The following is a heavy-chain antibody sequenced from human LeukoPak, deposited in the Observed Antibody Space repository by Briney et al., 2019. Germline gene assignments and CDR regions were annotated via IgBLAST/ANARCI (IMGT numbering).Heavy chain of an antibody. J-gene: IGHJ4*02. V-gene: IGHV4-4*07. CDR2: IYTSGST. Sequence: SETLSLTCTVSGGSISSYYWSWIRQPAGKGLEWIGRIYTSGSTNYNPSLKSRVTMSVDTSKNQFSLKLSSVTAADTAVYYCARVNYYDSSGSFDYWGQGTLVTVSS. CDR3: ARVNYYDSSGSFDY. CDR1: GGSISSYY. D-gene: IGHD3-22*01.